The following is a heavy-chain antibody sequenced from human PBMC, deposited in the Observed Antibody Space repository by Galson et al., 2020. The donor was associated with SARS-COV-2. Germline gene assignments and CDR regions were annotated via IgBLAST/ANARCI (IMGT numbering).Heavy chain of an antibody. Sequence: GGSLSLSCAASGFTFSSYDMSWVRQPPGKGLEWVSAISCSGGSTYYADSVKGRFTISRDNSKNTLYLQMNSLRAEDTAVYYCAKVVATMFGVANDALDIGGQGTMVTGSS. CDR2: ISCSGGST. D-gene: IGHD3-3*01. CDR1: GFTFSSYD. V-gene: IGHV3-23*01. CDR3: AKVVATMFGVANDALDI. J-gene: IGHJ3*02.